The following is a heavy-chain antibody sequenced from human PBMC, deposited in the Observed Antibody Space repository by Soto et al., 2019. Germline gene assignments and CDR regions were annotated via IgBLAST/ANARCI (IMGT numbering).Heavy chain of an antibody. CDR3: ARGTQLWYSRHFDV. V-gene: IGHV4-31*03. CDR1: GGSFSSDSFI. Sequence: QVQLQESGPGLVKPSQTLSLTCSVSGGSFSSDSFIWSWVRQFPGKGLEWIGYINYSGTTYYNPSLRSRITMSVDTSKNQFSLKLSSVTAADTAVYYCARGTQLWYSRHFDVWGRGTLVTVSS. J-gene: IGHJ2*01. D-gene: IGHD2-15*01. CDR2: INYSGTT.